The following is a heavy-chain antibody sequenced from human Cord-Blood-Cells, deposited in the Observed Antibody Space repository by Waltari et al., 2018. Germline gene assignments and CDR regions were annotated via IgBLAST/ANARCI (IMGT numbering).Heavy chain of an antibody. CDR2: ISWNSGSI. D-gene: IGHD1-1*01. CDR1: GFPFDDYA. J-gene: IGHJ3*02. Sequence: EVQLVESGGGLVQPGRSMRLSCAASGFPFDDYAIHSVRQAPGKGMEWVSGISWNSGSIGYADSVKGRFTTSRDNAKNSLYLQMNSLRAEDMALYYCAKSNWNDDAFDIWGQGTMVTVSS. V-gene: IGHV3-9*03. CDR3: AKSNWNDDAFDI.